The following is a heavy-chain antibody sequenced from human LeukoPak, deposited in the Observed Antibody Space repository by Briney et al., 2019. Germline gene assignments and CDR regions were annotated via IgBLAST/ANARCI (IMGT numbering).Heavy chain of an antibody. CDR2: ISSSSSYI. CDR1: GFTFSSYS. CDR3: ARDRYYDYVWGSLDLFDY. D-gene: IGHD3-16*01. J-gene: IGHJ4*02. Sequence: GGSLRLSCAASGFTFSSYSMNWVRQAPGKGLEWVSSISSSSSYIYYADSVKGRFTISRDNAKNSLYLQMSSLRAEDTAVYYCARDRYYDYVWGSLDLFDYWGQGTLVTVSS. V-gene: IGHV3-21*01.